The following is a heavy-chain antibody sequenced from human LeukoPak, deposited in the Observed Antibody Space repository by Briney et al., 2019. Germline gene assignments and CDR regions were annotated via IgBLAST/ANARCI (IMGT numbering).Heavy chain of an antibody. CDR2: ISYDGSQK. CDR3: ARANSSSWHYFDD. J-gene: IGHJ4*02. CDR1: GFTFSDYT. V-gene: IGHV3-30*04. D-gene: IGHD6-13*01. Sequence: GRSLRLSCAASGFTFSDYTMHWVRQAPGKGLEWVAVISYDGSQKYYADSVTGRFTISRDNSKNTVSLQMNSLRGEDTAVFFCARANSSSWHYFDDWGQGTLVTVSS.